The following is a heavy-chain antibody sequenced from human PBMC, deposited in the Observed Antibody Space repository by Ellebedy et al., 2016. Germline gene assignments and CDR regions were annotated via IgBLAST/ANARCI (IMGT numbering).Heavy chain of an antibody. Sequence: SGPTLVKPTQTLTLTCTFSGFSLSTNGVGVGWIRQPPGLALEWLALIYWNDDKRYSPSLKSRLTVTTDTSKNQVVLTMTNMDPVDTATFYCARAIVAKVPYYYYYGMDVWGQGTTVTVSS. V-gene: IGHV2-5*01. J-gene: IGHJ6*02. CDR3: ARAIVAKVPYYYYYGMDV. CDR1: GFSLSTNGVG. D-gene: IGHD5-12*01. CDR2: IYWNDDK.